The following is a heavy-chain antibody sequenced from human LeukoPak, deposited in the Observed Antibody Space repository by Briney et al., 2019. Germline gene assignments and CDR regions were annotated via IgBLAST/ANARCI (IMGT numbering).Heavy chain of an antibody. V-gene: IGHV1-2*02. D-gene: IGHD2-15*01. CDR2: INPNSGGT. J-gene: IGHJ3*02. Sequence: GASVKVSCKASGYTFTGYYMHWVRQAPGQGLEWMGWINPNSGGTNYAQKFQGRVTMTRDTSISTAYMELSRLRSDDTAVYYCAREGGYCSGGSCYPPSSDAFDIWGQGTMVTVSS. CDR3: AREGGYCSGGSCYPPSSDAFDI. CDR1: GYTFTGYY.